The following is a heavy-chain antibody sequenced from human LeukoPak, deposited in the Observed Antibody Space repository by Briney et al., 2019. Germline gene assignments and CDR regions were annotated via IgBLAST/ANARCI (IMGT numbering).Heavy chain of an antibody. CDR2: ISSSGSTI. D-gene: IGHD6-13*01. CDR1: GFTFRSYE. Sequence: GGSLRLSCAASGFTFRSYEMNWVRQAPGKGLEWVSYISSSGSTIYYADSVKGRFTISRDNAKNSLYLQMNSLRAEDTAVYYCARDRGYSSSWYYYYYYMDVWGKGTTVTVSS. J-gene: IGHJ6*03. CDR3: ARDRGYSSSWYYYYYYMDV. V-gene: IGHV3-48*03.